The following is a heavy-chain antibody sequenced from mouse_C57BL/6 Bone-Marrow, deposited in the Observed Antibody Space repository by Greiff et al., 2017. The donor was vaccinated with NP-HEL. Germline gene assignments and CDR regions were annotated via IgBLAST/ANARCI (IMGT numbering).Heavy chain of an antibody. V-gene: IGHV5-9-1*02. Sequence: EVQLQESGEGLVKPGGSLKLSCAASGFTFSSYAMSWVRQTPEKRLEWVAYISSGGDYIYYADTVKGRFTISRDNARNTLYLQMSSLKSEDTAMYYCTRDGGYYLGFAYWGQGTLVTVSA. CDR2: ISSGGDYI. CDR1: GFTFSSYA. CDR3: TRDGGYYLGFAY. J-gene: IGHJ3*01. D-gene: IGHD2-3*01.